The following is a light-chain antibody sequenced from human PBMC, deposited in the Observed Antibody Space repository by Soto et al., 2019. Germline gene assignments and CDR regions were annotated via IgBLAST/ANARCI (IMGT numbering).Light chain of an antibody. J-gene: IGKJ3*01. Sequence: DIVMTQSPDSLAVSLGERATINCKSSQSVLYSSHNKNYLAWYQQKPAQPPRLLIYWASTRESGVPDRFSGSGSGTDFTLTISSLQAEDVAVYYCQQYYSCPRTFCPGTKVDIK. CDR3: QQYYSCPRT. V-gene: IGKV4-1*01. CDR1: QSVLYSSHNKNY. CDR2: WAS.